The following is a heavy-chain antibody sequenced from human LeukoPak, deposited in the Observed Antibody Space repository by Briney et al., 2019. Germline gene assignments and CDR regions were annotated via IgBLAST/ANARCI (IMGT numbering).Heavy chain of an antibody. CDR2: IYYSGST. D-gene: IGHD2-15*01. J-gene: IGHJ6*02. CDR3: ARLPRRGPYYYGMDV. CDR1: GGSISSYY. Sequence: SETLSLTCTVSGGSISSYYWSWIRQPPGKGLEWIGYIYYSGSTNYNPSLKSRVTISVDTSKNQFSLKLSSVTAADTAVYYCARLPRRGPYYYGMDVWGQGTTVTVSS. V-gene: IGHV4-59*01.